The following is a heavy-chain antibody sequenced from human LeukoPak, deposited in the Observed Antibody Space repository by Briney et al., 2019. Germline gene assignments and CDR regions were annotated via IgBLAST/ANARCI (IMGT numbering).Heavy chain of an antibody. J-gene: IGHJ4*02. D-gene: IGHD3-9*01. CDR1: GFTFSGSA. Sequence: GGSLRLSCVGSGFTFSGSAMSWVRQAPGKGLEWVSAISGTGGTTYYVDSVKGRFTVSRDNPKNTMYLQLFGLRVEDTAVYYCVKNDILKGRDHWGQGTLVTVSS. CDR3: VKNDILKGRDH. CDR2: ISGTGGTT. V-gene: IGHV3-23*01.